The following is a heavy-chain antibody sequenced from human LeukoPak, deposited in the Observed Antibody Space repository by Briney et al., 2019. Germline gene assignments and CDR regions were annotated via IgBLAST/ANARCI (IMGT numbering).Heavy chain of an antibody. CDR2: LYSGGYT. CDR1: GFTVSSNY. Sequence: GGSLRLSCAASGFTVSSNYMSWVRQAPGKGLEWVSVLYSGGYTYYADSVKGRFTISRDNSKNTLYLQMNSLRAEDTAVYYCAKDAARIQLWTHFDYWGQGTLVTVSS. D-gene: IGHD5-18*01. CDR3: AKDAARIQLWTHFDY. J-gene: IGHJ4*02. V-gene: IGHV3-66*01.